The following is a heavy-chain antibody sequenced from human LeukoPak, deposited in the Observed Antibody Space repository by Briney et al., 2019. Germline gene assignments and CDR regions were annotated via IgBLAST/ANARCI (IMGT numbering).Heavy chain of an antibody. CDR3: ANPPVIAAAITFGY. J-gene: IGHJ4*02. D-gene: IGHD6-13*01. CDR2: ISGSGGST. Sequence: GGSLRLSCAASGFTFSSYAMSWVRQAPGKGLEWVSAISGSGGSTYYAGSVKGRFTISRDNSKNTLYLQMNSLRAEDTAVYYCANPPVIAAAITFGYWGQGTLVTVSS. CDR1: GFTFSSYA. V-gene: IGHV3-23*01.